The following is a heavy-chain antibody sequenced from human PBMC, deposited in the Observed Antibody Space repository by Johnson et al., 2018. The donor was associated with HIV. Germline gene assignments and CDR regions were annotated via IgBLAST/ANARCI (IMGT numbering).Heavy chain of an antibody. J-gene: IGHJ3*02. CDR3: SKQHAGHDAFDI. Sequence: EVQLMESGGGLIQPGGSLRLSCAASGFTVSSNYMSWVRQAPGKGLEWVSVIYCGGSTYYADSVKGRFTITRDNSKNTLYLQMNSLRAEDTAVYYCSKQHAGHDAFDIWGQGTMVTVSS. CDR1: GFTVSSNY. D-gene: IGHD1-14*01. CDR2: IYCGGST. V-gene: IGHV3-66*02.